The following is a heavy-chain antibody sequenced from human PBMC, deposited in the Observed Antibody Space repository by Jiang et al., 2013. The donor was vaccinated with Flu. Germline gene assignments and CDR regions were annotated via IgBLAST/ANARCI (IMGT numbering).Heavy chain of an antibody. J-gene: IGHJ4*02. V-gene: IGHV4-39*01. CDR1: SGSISGISYY. CDR2: IYYSGST. CDR3: ARHVGRDFCTSTSCYGYYFDY. D-gene: IGHD2-2*01. Sequence: GSGLVKPSETLSLTCTVSSGSISGISYYWGWIRQPPGKGLEWIGSIYYSGSTQYNPSLKSRVTISVDTSKKQFSLRLSSVTAADTAVYYCARHVGRDFCTSTSCYGYYFDYWGQGTLVTVSS.